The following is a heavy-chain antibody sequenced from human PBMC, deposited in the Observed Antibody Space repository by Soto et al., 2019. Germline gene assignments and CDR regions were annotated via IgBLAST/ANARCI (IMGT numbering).Heavy chain of an antibody. CDR3: ARDGRRGYDMDV. V-gene: IGHV3-48*02. CDR1: GFTFDTYA. Sequence: EVQLVESGGGLVQPGGSLRLSCVASGFTFDTYALDWVRQAPGKGLEWVSYINTGGTIYYADSVKGRFTISRDNAKNSLYLQMNSLRDEDTAVYYWARDGRRGYDMDVWGQGTTVTVSS. D-gene: IGHD3-10*01. CDR2: INTGGTI. J-gene: IGHJ6*02.